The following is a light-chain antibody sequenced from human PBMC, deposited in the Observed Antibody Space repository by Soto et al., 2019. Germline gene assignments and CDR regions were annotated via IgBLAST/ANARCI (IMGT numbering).Light chain of an antibody. J-gene: IGLJ1*01. V-gene: IGLV1-51*01. Sequence: QSVLTQPPSVSAAPGQKVTISCSGSSXNIGGNSVSWYQQLPGTAPKLLINDDNKRPSGIPDRFSGSKSGTSATLGITGFQTGDEADYYCGSWDSSLSAYVFGTGTKVTVL. CDR3: GSWDSSLSAYV. CDR1: SXNIGGNS. CDR2: DDN.